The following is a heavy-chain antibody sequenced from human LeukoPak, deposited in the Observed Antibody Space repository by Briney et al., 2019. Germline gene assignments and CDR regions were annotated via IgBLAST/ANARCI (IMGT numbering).Heavy chain of an antibody. CDR3: ARDIETYYYDSSGYPNWFDP. CDR1: GFTFSDYY. D-gene: IGHD3-22*01. CDR2: ISSSGSTI. J-gene: IGHJ5*02. V-gene: IGHV3-11*01. Sequence: NAGGSLRLSCAASGFTFSDYYMSWIRQAPGKGLEWVSYISSSGSTIYYADSVKGRFTISRDNAKNSLYLQMNSLRAEDTAVYYCARDIETYYYDSSGYPNWFDPWGQGTLVTVSS.